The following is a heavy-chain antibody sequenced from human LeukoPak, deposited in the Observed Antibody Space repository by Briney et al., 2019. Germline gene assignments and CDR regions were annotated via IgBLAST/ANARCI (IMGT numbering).Heavy chain of an antibody. D-gene: IGHD3-16*02. CDR3: TTDRDTRSWTFVY. Sequence: GGSLRLSCTASGFTFSNAWMSWVRQAPGKGLEWVGRIKSKTDGGTTDYAAPVKGRFTISRDDSKNTLFLQMNSLKTEDTAVYYCTTDRDTRSWTFVYWGQGTLVTVSS. CDR2: IKSKTDGGTT. CDR1: GFTFSNAW. J-gene: IGHJ4*02. V-gene: IGHV3-15*01.